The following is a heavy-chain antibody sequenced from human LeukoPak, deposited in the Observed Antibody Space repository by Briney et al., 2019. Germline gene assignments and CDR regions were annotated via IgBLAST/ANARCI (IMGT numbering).Heavy chain of an antibody. CDR2: ISDSGDST. D-gene: IGHD2-21*02. Sequence: PGGSLRLSCAASGFPFSVYAMSWVRQAPGKGLVWVSTISDSGDSTYYADSVKGRFTISRDNSKSTLYLQTNSLRVEDTAVYYCVKDMCGGDCPYAFEIWGHGTMVTVSS. V-gene: IGHV3-23*01. J-gene: IGHJ3*02. CDR1: GFPFSVYA. CDR3: VKDMCGGDCPYAFEI.